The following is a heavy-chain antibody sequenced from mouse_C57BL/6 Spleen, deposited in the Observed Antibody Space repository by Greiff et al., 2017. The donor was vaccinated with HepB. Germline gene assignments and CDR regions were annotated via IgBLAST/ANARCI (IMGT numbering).Heavy chain of an antibody. CDR3: TPSGSGGFAY. Sequence: VQLKESGAELVRPGASVKLSCTASGFNIKDDYMHWVKQRPEQGLEWIGWIDPENGDTEYASKFQGKATITADTSSNTAYLQLSSLTSEDTAVYYCTPSGSGGFAYWGQGTLVTVSA. V-gene: IGHV14-4*01. J-gene: IGHJ3*01. CDR2: IDPENGDT. D-gene: IGHD3-1*01. CDR1: GFNIKDDY.